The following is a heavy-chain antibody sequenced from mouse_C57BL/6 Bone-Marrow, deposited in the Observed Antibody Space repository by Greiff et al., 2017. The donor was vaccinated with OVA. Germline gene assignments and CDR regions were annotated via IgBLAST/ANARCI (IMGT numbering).Heavy chain of an antibody. CDR1: GFTFSSYT. Sequence: EVHLVESGGGLVKPGGSLKLSCAASGFTFSSYTMSWVRQTPEKRLEWVATISGGGGNTYYPDSVKGRFTISRDNAKNTLYLQMSSLRSEDTALYYCARGSAYYSNYGYWGQGTTLSVSS. V-gene: IGHV5-9*01. J-gene: IGHJ2*01. CDR2: ISGGGGNT. CDR3: ARGSAYYSNYGY. D-gene: IGHD2-5*01.